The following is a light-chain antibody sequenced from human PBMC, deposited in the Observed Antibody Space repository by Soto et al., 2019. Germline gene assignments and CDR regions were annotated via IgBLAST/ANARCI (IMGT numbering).Light chain of an antibody. CDR2: HAS. V-gene: IGKV1-5*02. Sequence: DIQMTQSTSTMRASVGDRVTIICRASQSISNWLAWYQQKPGTAPKLLIYHASTLESGVPSRFSGSGSGTECTRSMSSLQPDDFATEYCQQYMSYSFGQGTKVDIK. CDR1: QSISNW. CDR3: QQYMSYS. J-gene: IGKJ1*01.